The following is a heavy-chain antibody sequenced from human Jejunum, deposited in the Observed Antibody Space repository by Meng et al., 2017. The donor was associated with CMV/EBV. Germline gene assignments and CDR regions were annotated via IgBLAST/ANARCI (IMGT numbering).Heavy chain of an antibody. J-gene: IGHJ4*02. D-gene: IGHD2-2*01. Sequence: QGQLVQVGAEVKKPGASVKVSCKASGYRFTTYAMHWVRQAPGQRLEWMGWINAGNGNTKYSEKFQSRVTITRDTAASTAYMELSSLRSEDTAVYYCARTGCSSSSCYDYWGQGTLVTVSS. CDR2: INAGNGNT. CDR3: ARTGCSSSSCYDY. V-gene: IGHV1-3*01. CDR1: GYRFTTYA.